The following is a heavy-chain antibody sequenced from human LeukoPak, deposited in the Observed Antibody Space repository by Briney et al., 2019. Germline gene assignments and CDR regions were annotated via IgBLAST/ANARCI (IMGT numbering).Heavy chain of an antibody. V-gene: IGHV4-59*01. CDR2: IYDSGTT. CDR1: GGSISGYY. Sequence: KTLETLSLTCTVSGGSISGYYWSWVRQPPGKGLEWIGYIYDSGTTNYNPSLKSRVTISEDTSKNQFSLKLTSVTAADTAVYYCAKKVESKWFDPWGQGTLVTVSS. J-gene: IGHJ5*02. D-gene: IGHD1-1*01. CDR3: AKKVESKWFDP.